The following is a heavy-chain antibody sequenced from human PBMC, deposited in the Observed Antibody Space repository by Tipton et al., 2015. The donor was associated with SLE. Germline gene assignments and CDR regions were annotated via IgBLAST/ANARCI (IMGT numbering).Heavy chain of an antibody. CDR2: IYHSGST. D-gene: IGHD5-18*01. CDR3: ARLHGYSYGLNWFDP. V-gene: IGHV4-38-2*01. J-gene: IGHJ5*02. CDR1: GYSISSGYC. Sequence: LRLSCAVSGYSISSGYCWGWIRQPPGKGLEWIGSIYHSGSTYYNPSLRSRVTISVDTSKNQFSLKLSSVTAADTAVYYCARLHGYSYGLNWFDPWGQGTLISVSS.